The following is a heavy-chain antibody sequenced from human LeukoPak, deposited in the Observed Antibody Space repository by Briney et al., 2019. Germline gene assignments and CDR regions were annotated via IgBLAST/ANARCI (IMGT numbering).Heavy chain of an antibody. CDR2: IYPGDSDT. CDR1: GYSFTSYW. D-gene: IGHD1-1*01. Sequence: GESLKISCKGSGYSFTSYWIGWVRQMPGKGLEWMGIIYPGDSDTRYSPSFQGQVTISADKSISTAYLQWSSLKASDTAMYYCAGPPLYNWNDWDYFDYWGQGTLVTVSS. CDR3: AGPPLYNWNDWDYFDY. J-gene: IGHJ4*02. V-gene: IGHV5-51*01.